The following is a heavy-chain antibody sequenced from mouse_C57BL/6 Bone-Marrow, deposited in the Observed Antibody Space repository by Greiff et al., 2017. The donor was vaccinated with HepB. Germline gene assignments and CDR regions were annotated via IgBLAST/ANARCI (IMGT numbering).Heavy chain of an antibody. CDR1: GYTFTDYN. CDR3: AGGWLPLDY. CDR2: INPNNGGT. V-gene: IGHV1-22*01. J-gene: IGHJ2*01. D-gene: IGHD2-3*01. Sequence: EVKLMESGPELVKPGASVKMSCKASGYTFTDYNMHWVKQSHGKSLEWIGYINPNNGGTSYNQKFKGKATLTVNKSSSTAYMELRSLTSEDSAVYYCAGGWLPLDYWGQGTTLTVSS.